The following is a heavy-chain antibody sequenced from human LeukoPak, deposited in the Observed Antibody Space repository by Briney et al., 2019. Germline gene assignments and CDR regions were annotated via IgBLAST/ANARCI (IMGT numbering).Heavy chain of an antibody. D-gene: IGHD2-2*01. CDR1: GGSISSGGYY. Sequence: SQTLSLTCTVSGGSISSGGYYWSWIRQHPGKGLEWIGYFYYSGSTYYNPSLKSRVTISIDTSKNQFSLKLRSVTAADTAVYYCARLVEYQLPLDYWGQGTLVTVSS. CDR3: ARLVEYQLPLDY. J-gene: IGHJ4*02. CDR2: FYYSGST. V-gene: IGHV4-31*03.